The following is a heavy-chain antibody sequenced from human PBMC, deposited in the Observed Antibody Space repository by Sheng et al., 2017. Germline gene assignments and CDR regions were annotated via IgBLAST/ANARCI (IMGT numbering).Heavy chain of an antibody. J-gene: IGHJ4*02. CDR3: ASKPQTGENPFDY. V-gene: IGHV4-34*01. Sequence: QVQLQQWGAGLLKPSETLSLTCAVYGGSFSGYYWSWIRQPPGKGLEWIGEINHSGSTNYNPSLKSRVTISVDTSKNQFSLKLSSVTAADTAVYYCASKPQTGENPFDYWGQGTLVTVSS. CDR2: INHSGST. D-gene: IGHD3-10*01. CDR1: GGSFSGYY.